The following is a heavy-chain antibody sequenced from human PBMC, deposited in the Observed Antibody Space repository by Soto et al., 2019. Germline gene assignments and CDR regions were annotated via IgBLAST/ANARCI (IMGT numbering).Heavy chain of an antibody. CDR3: ARDYYGMDV. V-gene: IGHV4-30-2*06. J-gene: IGHJ6*02. CDR1: GGSISSGGYS. Sequence: SETLSLTCTVSGGSISSGGYSWTWIRQSPGKGLEWIGYTYQSGSAYYNPSLKSRVTISVDRSKNQFSLNLTSVTAADTAVYYCARDYYGMDVWGQGTTVTVSS. CDR2: TYQSGSA.